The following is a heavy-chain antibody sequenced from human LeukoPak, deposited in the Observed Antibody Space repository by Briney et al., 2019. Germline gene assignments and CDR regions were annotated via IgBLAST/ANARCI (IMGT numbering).Heavy chain of an antibody. CDR3: TRGRYNYNY. CDR2: ISWNSGSI. D-gene: IGHD5-24*01. J-gene: IGHJ4*02. CDR1: GFTFDDYA. Sequence: GGSLRLSCAASGFTFDDYAMHWVRQAPGKGLEWVSGISWNSGSIGYADSVKGRFTISRDNAKKSLFLQMNSLRAEDTAVYYCTRGRYNYNYWGLGTLVTVSS. V-gene: IGHV3-9*01.